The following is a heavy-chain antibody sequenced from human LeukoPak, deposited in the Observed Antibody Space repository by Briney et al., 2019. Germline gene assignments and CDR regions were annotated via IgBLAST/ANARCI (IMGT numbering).Heavy chain of an antibody. D-gene: IGHD4-17*01. CDR2: MSNSGENT. V-gene: IGHV3-30*18. CDR1: GFTFSSYS. Sequence: GGSLRLSCAASGFTFSSYSMQWVRQIPGKGLEWVGIMSNSGENTFYGEAVKGRFTISRDNSQNTLYLQMNSLRPEDTAVYYCAKGGASVTRYVDYWGQGTLVTVSS. J-gene: IGHJ4*02. CDR3: AKGGASVTRYVDY.